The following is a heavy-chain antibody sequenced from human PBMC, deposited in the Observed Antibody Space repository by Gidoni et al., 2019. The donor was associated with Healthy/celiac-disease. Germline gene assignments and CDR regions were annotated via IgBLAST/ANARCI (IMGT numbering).Heavy chain of an antibody. Sequence: EVQLVEYGGGLVKPGGSRRRSCEAAGCTFSSYSMTWVRQAPGKGLEWVSSISSSISYIYYADSVKGRFTISRDNAKNSLYLQMNSLRAEDTAVYYCARDRERPGDSSGYYDLDAFDIWGQGTMVTVSS. CDR3: ARDRERPGDSSGYYDLDAFDI. J-gene: IGHJ3*02. CDR2: ISSSISYI. V-gene: IGHV3-21*01. D-gene: IGHD3-22*01. CDR1: GCTFSSYS.